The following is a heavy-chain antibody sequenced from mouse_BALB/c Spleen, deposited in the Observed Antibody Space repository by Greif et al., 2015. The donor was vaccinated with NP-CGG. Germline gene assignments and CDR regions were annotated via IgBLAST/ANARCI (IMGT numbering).Heavy chain of an antibody. Sequence: DVQLQESGPSLVKPSQTLSLTCSVTGDSITSGYWNWIRKFPGNKLEYMGYISYSGSTYYNPSLKSRISITRDTSKNQYYLQLNSVTTEDTATYYCARYYYGSSYYFDYWGQGTTLTVSA. CDR3: ARYYYGSSYYFDY. D-gene: IGHD1-1*01. CDR2: ISYSGST. V-gene: IGHV3-8*02. J-gene: IGHJ2*01. CDR1: GDSITSGY.